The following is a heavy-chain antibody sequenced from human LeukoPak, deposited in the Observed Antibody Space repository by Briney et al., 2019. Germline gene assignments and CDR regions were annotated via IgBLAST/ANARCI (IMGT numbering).Heavy chain of an antibody. CDR1: GYRLTGYY. J-gene: IGHJ6*03. Sequence: KPGASVKVSCETSGYRLTGYYLHWVRQAPGQGLEWVGWMNPKSGATDSARTFQGRVTMTRDTSISTAYMELTRLRSDDTAVYFCARGSDYDDYFYMDFWGKGTTVTVSS. V-gene: IGHV1-2*02. CDR2: MNPKSGAT. CDR3: ARGSDYDDYFYMDF.